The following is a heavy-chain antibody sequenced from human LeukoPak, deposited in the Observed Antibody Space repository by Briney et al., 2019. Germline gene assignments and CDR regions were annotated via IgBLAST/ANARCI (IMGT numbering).Heavy chain of an antibody. J-gene: IGHJ4*02. CDR3: GRGMAVAGIVD. Sequence: ASVKVSCKASGYTFTGYYLHWVRQAPGQGLEWVGWINPNSGATNYAQKFQGRVTMTRDTSISTAYMELSRRRSDDTALYYCGRGMAVAGIVDWGQGTLVTVSS. CDR1: GYTFTGYY. CDR2: INPNSGAT. V-gene: IGHV1-2*02. D-gene: IGHD6-19*01.